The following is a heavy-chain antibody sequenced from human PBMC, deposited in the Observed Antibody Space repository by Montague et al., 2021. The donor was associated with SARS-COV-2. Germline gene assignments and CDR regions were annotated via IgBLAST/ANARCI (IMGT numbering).Heavy chain of an antibody. D-gene: IGHD2/OR15-2a*01. Sequence: PALVKPTQTLTLTCTFSGFSLNTSGMCVSWIRQPPGKALEWLALIDWDEDQYYSTSLKTRLTISKDTSKNQVVLTMTNMDPIDTATYYCARNRLSVFDFWGQGTLVTVSS. CDR2: IDWDEDQ. J-gene: IGHJ4*02. CDR1: GFSLNTSGMC. V-gene: IGHV2-70*01. CDR3: ARNRLSVFDF.